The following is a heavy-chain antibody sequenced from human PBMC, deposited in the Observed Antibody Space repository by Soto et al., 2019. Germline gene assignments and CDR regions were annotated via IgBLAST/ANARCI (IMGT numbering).Heavy chain of an antibody. CDR2: ISAYNGNT. V-gene: IGHV1-18*01. CDR1: GYTFTSYG. Sequence: QVQLVQSGAEVKKPGASVKVSCKASGYTFTSYGISWVRQAPGQGLEWMGWISAYNGNTNYAQKLQGRVTMTTDTSTSTAYMELRSLRSDDTAVYYCARLIIFGITGTTVYGMDVWGQGTTVTVSS. D-gene: IGHD1-7*01. CDR3: ARLIIFGITGTTVYGMDV. J-gene: IGHJ6*02.